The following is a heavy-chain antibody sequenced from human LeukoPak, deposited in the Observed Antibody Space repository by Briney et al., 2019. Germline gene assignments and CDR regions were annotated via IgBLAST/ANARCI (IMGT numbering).Heavy chain of an antibody. D-gene: IGHD4-11*01. Sequence: ASVKVSCKASGYSFTGYYMHWVRQAPGQGLEWMGWTNPNSGGTNYAQKFQGRVTMTRDTSISTAYMELSRLRSDDTAMYYCARGLSFYSNYDQLDYWGQGTLVTVSS. CDR2: TNPNSGGT. CDR1: GYSFTGYY. CDR3: ARGLSFYSNYDQLDY. J-gene: IGHJ4*02. V-gene: IGHV1-2*02.